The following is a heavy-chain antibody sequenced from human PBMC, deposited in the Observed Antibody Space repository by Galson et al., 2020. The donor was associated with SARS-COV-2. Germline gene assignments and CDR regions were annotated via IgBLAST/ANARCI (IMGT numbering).Heavy chain of an antibody. CDR1: GYSVSGDSAA. J-gene: IGHJ4*02. D-gene: IGHD1-26*01. Sequence: SQTLSLTCAISGYSVSGDSAAWSWIRQSPSRGLEWLGRTYYISKWYSDYAVSVKGRIAINPDTSQNQFSLHLSSVTPEDSAVYYCARELIRGASYWPPDDWGQGTLVTVSS. CDR3: ARELIRGASYWPPDD. V-gene: IGHV6-1*01. CDR2: TYYISKWYS.